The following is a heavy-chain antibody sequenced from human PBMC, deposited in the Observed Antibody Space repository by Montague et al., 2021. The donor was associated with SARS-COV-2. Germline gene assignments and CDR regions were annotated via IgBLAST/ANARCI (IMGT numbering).Heavy chain of an antibody. CDR1: GFTFSHYA. D-gene: IGHD1-1*01. J-gene: IGHJ4*02. CDR2: ISDDGFAK. Sequence: SLRLSCAASGFTFSHYAIHWVRQAPGKGLEWVALISDDGFAKEYADSVKGRFAISRDDSKRTVYLRLNSLRPGDTAVYYCAKDRAATTPELSFDSWGQGTLVTVSS. V-gene: IGHV3-30*18. CDR3: AKDRAATTPELSFDS.